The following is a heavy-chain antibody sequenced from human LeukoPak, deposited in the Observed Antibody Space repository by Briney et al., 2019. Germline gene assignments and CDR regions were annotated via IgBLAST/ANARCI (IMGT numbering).Heavy chain of an antibody. CDR2: IYYMRNT. CDR1: GGSISTSSYY. D-gene: IGHD1-26*01. V-gene: IGHV4-39*01. Sequence: SETLSLTCTVSGGSISTSSYYWGWIRQPPGKGLEWLGNIYYMRNTYYNPSSKVRIPISVNASKTLYSLKLRSVTAADKAVASCATPMWEPTKFDAFDIWGQGTMVTVSS. J-gene: IGHJ3*02. CDR3: ATPMWEPTKFDAFDI.